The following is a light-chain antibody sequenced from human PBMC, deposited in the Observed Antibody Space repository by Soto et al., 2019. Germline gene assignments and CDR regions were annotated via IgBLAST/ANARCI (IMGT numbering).Light chain of an antibody. CDR2: LAS. Sequence: EIVLTQSPATLSSFPGDRVTLSCRASQAVNTRLAWYQHKPGQAPRLLIYLASNRAAGVPARFSGSGSGTDFTLTISDVEPEDFAVYYCQQSYSTPLTFGPGTKVDIK. CDR3: QQSYSTPLT. CDR1: QAVNTR. J-gene: IGKJ1*01. V-gene: IGKV3D-11*01.